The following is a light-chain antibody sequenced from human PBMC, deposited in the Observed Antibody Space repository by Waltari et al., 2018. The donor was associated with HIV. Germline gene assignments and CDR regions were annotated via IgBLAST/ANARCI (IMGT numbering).Light chain of an antibody. CDR2: LAS. V-gene: IGKV2-28*01. CDR1: QSLLHSNGYNY. CDR3: MQALLSPT. J-gene: IGKJ1*01. Sequence: DIVMTQSPLPLSVTPGEPASISCRSSQSLLHSNGYNYLDWYLQKPGQSPLLLIYLASNRASGVPDRFSGSGSGTDFTLRISRVEAEDVGVYFCMQALLSPTFGQGTKVEI.